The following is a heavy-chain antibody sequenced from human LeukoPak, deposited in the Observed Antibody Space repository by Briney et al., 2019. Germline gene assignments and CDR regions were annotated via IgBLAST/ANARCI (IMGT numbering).Heavy chain of an antibody. D-gene: IGHD5-18*01. CDR3: ARTAGYSYGYHYYYYYYMDV. CDR1: GGTFSSYA. J-gene: IGHJ6*03. Sequence: SVKVSCEASGGTFSSYAISWVRQAPGQGLEWMGGIIPIFGTANYAQKFQGRVTITADESTSTAYMELSSLRSEDTAVYYCARTAGYSYGYHYYYYYYMDVWGKGTTVTISS. CDR2: IIPIFGTA. V-gene: IGHV1-69*13.